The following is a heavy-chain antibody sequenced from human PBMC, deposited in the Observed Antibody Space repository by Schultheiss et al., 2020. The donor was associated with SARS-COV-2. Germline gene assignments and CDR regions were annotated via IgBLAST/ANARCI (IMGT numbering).Heavy chain of an antibody. D-gene: IGHD3-22*01. Sequence: SETLSLTCTVSGGSVSSGSYYWGWIRQPPGKGLEWIGSIYYSGSTYYNPSLKSRVTISVDTSKNQFSLKLSSVTAADTAVYYCARDYYDSSGYRWFDPWGQGTLVTVSS. V-gene: IGHV4-39*02. J-gene: IGHJ5*02. CDR2: IYYSGST. CDR3: ARDYYDSSGYRWFDP. CDR1: GGSVSSGSYY.